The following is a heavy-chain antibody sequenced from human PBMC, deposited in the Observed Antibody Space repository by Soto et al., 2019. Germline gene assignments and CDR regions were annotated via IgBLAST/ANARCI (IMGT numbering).Heavy chain of an antibody. Sequence: SETLSLTCTVSGGSISSYYWSWIRQPPGKGLEWIGYIYYSGSTNYNPSLKSRVTISVDTSKNQFSLKLSSVTAADTAVYYCARLYGSGSYYRGFDPWGQGTLVTVSS. J-gene: IGHJ5*02. CDR3: ARLYGSGSYYRGFDP. CDR2: IYYSGST. CDR1: GGSISSYY. V-gene: IGHV4-59*08. D-gene: IGHD3-10*01.